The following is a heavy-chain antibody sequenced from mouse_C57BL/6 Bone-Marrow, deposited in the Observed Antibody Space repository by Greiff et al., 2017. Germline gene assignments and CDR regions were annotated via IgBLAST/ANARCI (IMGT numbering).Heavy chain of an antibody. CDR2: ISYSGST. CDR3: ARYSGWEHYFDY. CDR1: GYSITSDY. D-gene: IGHD4-1*01. Sequence: EVKLQQPGPGLAKPSQTLSLTCSVTGYSITSDYWHWIRKFPGNKLEYMGYISYSGSTYYNPSLKSRISITRDTSKNQYYLQLNSVTTEDTATYYCARYSGWEHYFDYWGQGTTLTVSS. J-gene: IGHJ2*01. V-gene: IGHV3-8*01.